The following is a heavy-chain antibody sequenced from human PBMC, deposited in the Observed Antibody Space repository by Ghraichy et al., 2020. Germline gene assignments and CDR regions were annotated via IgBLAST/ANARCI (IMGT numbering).Heavy chain of an antibody. V-gene: IGHV4-39*01. CDR1: GGSISNSYYF. D-gene: IGHD3-22*01. CDR2: IYYTGST. J-gene: IGHJ6*01. CDR3: ARRIYDGSAYYY. Sequence: SETLSLTCTVSGGSISNSYYFWGWARQPPRNGLEWIGIIYYTGSTYYSPSLKIRLTISIDTSKNQFSLKLSSVTAADTAVYYCARRIYDGSAYYY.